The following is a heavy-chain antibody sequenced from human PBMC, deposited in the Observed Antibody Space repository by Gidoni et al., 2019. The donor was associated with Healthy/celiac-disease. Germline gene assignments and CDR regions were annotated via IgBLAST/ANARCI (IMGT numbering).Heavy chain of an antibody. J-gene: IGHJ4*02. CDR2: IYYSGST. V-gene: IGHV4-39*07. CDR3: ASLDFEDRLESGYYLFDY. Sequence: QLQLQESGPGLVKPSETLSLTCTVSGGSISSSSYYWGWIRQPPGKGLEWIGSIYYSGSTYYNPSLKSRVTISVDTSKNQFSLKLSSVTAADTAVYYCASLDFEDRLESGYYLFDYWGQGTLVTVSS. D-gene: IGHD3-3*01. CDR1: GGSISSSSYY.